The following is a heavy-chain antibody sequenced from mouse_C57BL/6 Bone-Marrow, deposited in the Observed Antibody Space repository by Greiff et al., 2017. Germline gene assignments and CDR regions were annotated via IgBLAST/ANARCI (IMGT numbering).Heavy chain of an antibody. Sequence: EVQGVESGEGLVKPGGSLKLSCAASGFTFSSYAMSWVRQTPEKRLEWVAYISSGGDYIYYADTVKGRFTISRDNARNTLYLQMSSLKSEDTAMYYCTRGEGVLRPGFYFGYWGQGTTLTVSS. V-gene: IGHV5-9-1*02. CDR1: GFTFSSYA. CDR2: ISSGGDYI. CDR3: TRGEGVLRPGFYFGY. J-gene: IGHJ2*01. D-gene: IGHD1-2*01.